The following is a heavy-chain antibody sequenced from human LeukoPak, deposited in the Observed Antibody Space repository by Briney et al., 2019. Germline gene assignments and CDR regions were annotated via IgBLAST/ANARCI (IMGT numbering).Heavy chain of an antibody. CDR1: GFTFSSYS. Sequence: GGSLRLSCAASGFTFSSYSMNWVRQAPGKGLEWVSSISSSSSNTYYADSVKGRFTISRDNAKKSLYLQMNSLRAEDTAVYYCARGVPIDYWGQGTLVTVSS. D-gene: IGHD1-1*01. J-gene: IGHJ4*02. V-gene: IGHV3-21*01. CDR2: ISSSSSNT. CDR3: ARGVPIDY.